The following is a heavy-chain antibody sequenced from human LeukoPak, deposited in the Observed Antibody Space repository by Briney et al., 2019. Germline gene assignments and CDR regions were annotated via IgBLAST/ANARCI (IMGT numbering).Heavy chain of an antibody. CDR1: GFTFSSSG. CDR2: MSYDGSNR. CDR3: AKETRGSYSDY. D-gene: IGHD5-12*01. J-gene: IGHJ4*02. Sequence: GGSLRLSCAASGFTFSSSGMHWVRQAPGKGREWVAFMSYDGSNRYYADSVKGRFTISRDNSKNTLYLQMNSLRAEDTAVYYCAKETRGSYSDYWGQGTLVTVSS. V-gene: IGHV3-30*02.